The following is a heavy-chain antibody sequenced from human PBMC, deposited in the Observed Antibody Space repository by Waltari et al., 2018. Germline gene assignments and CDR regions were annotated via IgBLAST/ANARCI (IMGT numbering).Heavy chain of an antibody. CDR2: IKSKTDGGTT. CDR3: ARHSGSYQHNWFDP. CDR1: GFTFSNAW. V-gene: IGHV3-15*01. Sequence: EVQLVQSGGGLVKPGGSLRLSCAASGFTFSNAWMSWVRQAPGKGLEWVGRIKSKTDGGTTDYAAPVKGRFTISRDDSKNTLYLQMNSLKTEDTAMYYCARHSGSYQHNWFDPWGQGTLVTVSS. D-gene: IGHD1-26*01. J-gene: IGHJ5*02.